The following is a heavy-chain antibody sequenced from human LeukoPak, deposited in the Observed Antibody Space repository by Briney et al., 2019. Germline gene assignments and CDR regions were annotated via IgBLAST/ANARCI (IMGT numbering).Heavy chain of an antibody. CDR1: GYTFTGYY. D-gene: IGHD3-22*01. V-gene: IGHV1-2*02. CDR2: INPNSGGT. Sequence: ASVKVSCKASGYTFTGYYMHWVRQAPGQGLEWMGWINPNSGGTNYARKFQGRVTMTRDTSISTAYMELSRLRSDDTAVYYCARSGSGYYFIDYWGQGTLVTVSS. CDR3: ARSGSGYYFIDY. J-gene: IGHJ4*02.